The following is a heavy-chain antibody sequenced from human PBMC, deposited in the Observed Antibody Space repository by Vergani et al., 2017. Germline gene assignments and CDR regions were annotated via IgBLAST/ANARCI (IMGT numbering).Heavy chain of an antibody. V-gene: IGHV1-46*01. CDR3: ARGCGSTSCYKRGEDWFDP. Sequence: QVQLVQSGAEVKKPGASVKVSCQASGYTFTSYYIHWVRQAPGQGLEWMGIINPSGGSTNYAQKFQGRVTMTRDTSTSTVFMELSSLGSEDTAVYYCARGCGSTSCYKRGEDWFDPWGQGTLVTVSS. D-gene: IGHD2-2*02. CDR1: GYTFTSYY. J-gene: IGHJ5*02. CDR2: INPSGGST.